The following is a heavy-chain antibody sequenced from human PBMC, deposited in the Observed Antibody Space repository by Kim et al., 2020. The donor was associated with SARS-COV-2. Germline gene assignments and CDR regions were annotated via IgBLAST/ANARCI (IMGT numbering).Heavy chain of an antibody. J-gene: IGHJ4*02. CDR1: GFTFDDYA. D-gene: IGHD1-26*01. CDR2: ISWNSGSI. V-gene: IGHV3-9*01. Sequence: GGSLRLSCAASGFTFDDYAMHWVRQAPGKGLEWVSGISWNSGSIGYADSVKGRFTISRDNAKNSLYLQMNSLRAEDTALYYCAKDRVGATSWILDYWGQGTLVTVSS. CDR3: AKDRVGATSWILDY.